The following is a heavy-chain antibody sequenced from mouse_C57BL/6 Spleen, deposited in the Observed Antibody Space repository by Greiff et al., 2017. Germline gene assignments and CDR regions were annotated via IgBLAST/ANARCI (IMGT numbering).Heavy chain of an antibody. J-gene: IGHJ3*01. V-gene: IGHV5-6*01. CDR1: GFTFSSYG. CDR3: ARQGYGKGFAY. Sequence: EVHLVESGGDLVKPGGSLKLSCAASGFTFSSYGMSWVRQTPDKRLAWVATISSGGSYTYYPDSVKGRFTISRDNAKNTLYLQMSSLKSEDTAMYYCARQGYGKGFAYWGQGTLVTVSA. CDR2: ISSGGSYT. D-gene: IGHD2-10*02.